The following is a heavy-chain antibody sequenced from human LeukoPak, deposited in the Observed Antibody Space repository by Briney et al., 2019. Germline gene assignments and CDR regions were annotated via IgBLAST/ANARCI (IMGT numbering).Heavy chain of an antibody. V-gene: IGHV4-39*07. J-gene: IGHJ5*02. CDR1: GGSISSSSYY. CDR2: INHSGST. D-gene: IGHD3-10*01. Sequence: SETLSLTCTVSGGSISSSSYYWGWIRQPPGKGLEWIGEINHSGSTNYNPSLKSRVTISVDTSKNQFSLKLSSVTAADTAVYYCARRRGFFYGSGSPPGWFDPWGQGTLVTVSS. CDR3: ARRRGFFYGSGSPPGWFDP.